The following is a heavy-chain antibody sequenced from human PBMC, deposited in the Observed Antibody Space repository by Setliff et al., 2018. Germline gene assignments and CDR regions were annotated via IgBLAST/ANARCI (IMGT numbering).Heavy chain of an antibody. Sequence: GGSLRLSCAASGFTFSSLWMSWVRQSPGKGLEWVANINQAGSAEFYVDSVKGRFTISRDNAKNSLYLQMNSLRAEDTAVFYCVPGRGSWGQGALVTVS. CDR2: INQAGSAE. J-gene: IGHJ5*02. D-gene: IGHD6-25*01. CDR1: GFTFSSLW. V-gene: IGHV3-7*01. CDR3: VPGRGS.